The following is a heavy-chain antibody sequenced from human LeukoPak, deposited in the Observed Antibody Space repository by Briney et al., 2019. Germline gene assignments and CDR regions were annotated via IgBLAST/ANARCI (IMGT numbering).Heavy chain of an antibody. CDR1: GLTFSSYS. V-gene: IGHV3-7*05. J-gene: IGHJ3*02. CDR2: IRQDGKEK. Sequence: GSLRLSCAASGLTFSSYSMNWVRQAPGKGLEWVANIRQDGKEKYYVDSVKGRFTISRDNAKNSLYLQMNSLRAEDAAVYYCATYCGGDCYSPHDAFDIWGQGTMVTVSS. D-gene: IGHD2-21*02. CDR3: ATYCGGDCYSPHDAFDI.